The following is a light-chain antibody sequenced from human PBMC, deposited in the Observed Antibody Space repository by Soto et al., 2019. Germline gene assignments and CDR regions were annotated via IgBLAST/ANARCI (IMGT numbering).Light chain of an antibody. Sequence: ETVLTQSPATLSLSPGERATLSCRASQSISRDLAWYQQKPGQPPRLLICDVSNRATGVPARFSGSGSGTDFTLTISSLEPKDFAVYYCQQRNNGPLTFGQGKKV. CDR1: QSISRD. CDR3: QQRNNGPLT. CDR2: DVS. V-gene: IGKV3-11*01. J-gene: IGKJ1*01.